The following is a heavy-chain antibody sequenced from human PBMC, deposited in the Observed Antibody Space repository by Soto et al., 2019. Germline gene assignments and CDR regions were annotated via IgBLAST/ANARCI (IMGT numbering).Heavy chain of an antibody. D-gene: IGHD3-10*01. J-gene: IGHJ4*02. CDR2: IIPVLGIA. Sequence: QVQLVQSGAEVKKPGSSVKVSCKASGGTLSSYTISWVRQAPGQGLEWMGRIIPVLGIANYAQKIQDRVTIAADKSTNTAYMEVSSLRSEDTAVYYGASVYDYYGSGSYDYFDYWGQGTLVTVSS. CDR3: ASVYDYYGSGSYDYFDY. CDR1: GGTLSSYT. V-gene: IGHV1-69*02.